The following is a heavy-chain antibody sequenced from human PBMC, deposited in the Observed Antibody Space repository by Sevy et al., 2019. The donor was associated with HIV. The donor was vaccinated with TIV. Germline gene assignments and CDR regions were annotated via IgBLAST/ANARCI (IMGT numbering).Heavy chain of an antibody. CDR2: ISYSGNT. CDR1: GGSVTSGNYY. J-gene: IGHJ6*02. Sequence: SETLSLTCTVSGGSVTSGNYYWTWIRQPPGKGLEWIGYISYSGNTKYNPSLKSRVIISVDTSKTQFSLTLSSVTAADTAVYYCARVREAIYDFGMDVWGQGTTVTVSS. V-gene: IGHV4-61*01. CDR3: ARVREAIYDFGMDV.